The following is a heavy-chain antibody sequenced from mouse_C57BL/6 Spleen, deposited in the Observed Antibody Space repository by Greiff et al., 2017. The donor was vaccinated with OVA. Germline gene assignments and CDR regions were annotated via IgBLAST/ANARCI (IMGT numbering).Heavy chain of an antibody. J-gene: IGHJ4*01. D-gene: IGHD2-1*01. CDR2: INPNYGTT. V-gene: IGHV1-39*01. CDR3: GRGGNYDAMDY. Sequence: EVKLMESGPELVKPGASVKISCKASGYSFTDYNMNWVKQSNGKSLEWIGVINPNYGTTSYNQKFKGKATLTVDQSSSTAYMQLNSLTSEDSAVYCCGRGGNYDAMDYWGQGTSVTVSS. CDR1: GYSFTDYN.